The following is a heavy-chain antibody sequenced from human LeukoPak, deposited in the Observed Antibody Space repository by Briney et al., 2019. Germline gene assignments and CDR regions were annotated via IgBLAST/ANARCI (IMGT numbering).Heavy chain of an antibody. CDR2: INPSDGGT. Sequence: ASVKVSCKASGYTFTSYYIHWVRQAPGHGLEWMGIINPSDGGTSYAQKFQDRVTMTRDTSTSTVYMELSSLRSEDTAVYYCARETAIFGVVTFDPWGQGTLVTVSS. J-gene: IGHJ5*02. CDR1: GYTFTSYY. V-gene: IGHV1-46*01. D-gene: IGHD3-3*01. CDR3: ARETAIFGVVTFDP.